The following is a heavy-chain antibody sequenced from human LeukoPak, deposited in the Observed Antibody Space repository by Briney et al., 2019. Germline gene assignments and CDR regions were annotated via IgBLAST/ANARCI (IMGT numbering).Heavy chain of an antibody. CDR2: IYSGGST. CDR3: ARGAMGYYYGSGTLDY. D-gene: IGHD3-10*01. V-gene: IGHV3-66*01. J-gene: IGHJ4*02. Sequence: GGSLRLSCRASGFTFSNYAMRWVRQAPGKGLEWVSVIYSGGSTYYADSVKGRFTISRDNSKNTLYLQMNSLRAEDTAVYYCARGAMGYYYGSGTLDYWGQGTLVTVSS. CDR1: GFTFSNYA.